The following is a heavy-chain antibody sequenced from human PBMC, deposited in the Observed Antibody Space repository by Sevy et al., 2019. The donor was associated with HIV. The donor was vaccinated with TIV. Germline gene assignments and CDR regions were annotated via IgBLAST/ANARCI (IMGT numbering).Heavy chain of an antibody. J-gene: IGHJ4*02. V-gene: IGHV3-23*01. CDR1: GFTFENYA. D-gene: IGHD6-19*01. CDR2: FDNSGDNT. CDR3: AKAGGGWNYFDY. Sequence: GGSLRLSCAASGFTFENYAMTWVRQTPGKGLEWVSSFDNSGDNTYNADSVKGRFTISSDNSKNTQYLQMDSLRAEDTAISYCAKAGGGWNYFDYWGQGTLVTVSS.